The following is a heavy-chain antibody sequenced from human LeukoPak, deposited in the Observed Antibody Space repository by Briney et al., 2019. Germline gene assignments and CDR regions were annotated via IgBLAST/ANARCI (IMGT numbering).Heavy chain of an antibody. D-gene: IGHD2-21*02. CDR2: ISGSGGST. J-gene: IGHJ4*02. CDR1: GFTFSSYA. Sequence: GGSLRLSCAASGFTFSSYAMSWVRQAPGKGLEWVSAISGSGGSTYYADSVKGRFTISRDNAKNTLYLQMNSLRAEDTAVYYCARGEAGYCGGDCYCDYWGQGTLATVSS. V-gene: IGHV3-23*01. CDR3: ARGEAGYCGGDCYCDY.